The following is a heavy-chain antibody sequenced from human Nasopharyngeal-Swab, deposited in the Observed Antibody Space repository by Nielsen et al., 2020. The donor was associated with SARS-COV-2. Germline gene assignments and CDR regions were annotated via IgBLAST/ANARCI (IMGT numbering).Heavy chain of an antibody. CDR2: ISWNSGSI. D-gene: IGHD5-18*01. CDR3: AKESGLGYAFDI. J-gene: IGHJ3*02. V-gene: IGHV3-9*01. CDR1: GFTFSSYW. Sequence: SLKISCAASGFTFSSYWMSWVRQAPGKGLEWVSRISWNSGSIDYADSVKGRFTISRDNAKNSLYLQMNSLRSEDTALYYCAKESGLGYAFDIWGQGTMVTVSS.